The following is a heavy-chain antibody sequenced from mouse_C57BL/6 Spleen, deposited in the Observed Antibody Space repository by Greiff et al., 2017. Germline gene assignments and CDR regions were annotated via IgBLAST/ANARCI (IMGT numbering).Heavy chain of an antibody. CDR2: IDPSDSYT. CDR1: GYTFTSYW. V-gene: IGHV1-50*01. D-gene: IGHD2-12*01. CDR3: ARRGLLYDAMDY. Sequence: QVQLQQSGAELVKPGASVKLSCKASGYTFTSYWMQWVKQRPGQGLEWIGEIDPSDSYTNYNQKFKGKATLTVDTSSSTAYMQLSSLTSEDSAVYYCARRGLLYDAMDYWGQGTSVTVSS. J-gene: IGHJ4*01.